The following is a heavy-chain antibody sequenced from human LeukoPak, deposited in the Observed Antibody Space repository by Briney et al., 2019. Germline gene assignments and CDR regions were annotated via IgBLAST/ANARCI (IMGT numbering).Heavy chain of an antibody. D-gene: IGHD6-13*01. J-gene: IGHJ4*02. V-gene: IGHV3-21*01. Sequence: PGGSLRLSCAASGFTFSSNSMNWVRQAPGKGLEWVSSISSSSSYIYYADPVKGRFTISRDNAKNSLYLQMNSLRAEDTAVYYCARDSSWPTFDYWGQGTLVTVSS. CDR3: ARDSSWPTFDY. CDR1: GFTFSSNS. CDR2: ISSSSSYI.